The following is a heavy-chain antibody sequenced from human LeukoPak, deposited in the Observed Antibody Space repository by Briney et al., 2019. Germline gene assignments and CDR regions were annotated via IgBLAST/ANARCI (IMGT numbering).Heavy chain of an antibody. D-gene: IGHD6-13*01. CDR1: GFTFSIYA. CDR2: IRSNGGST. CDR3: VKPPRSGYSSCWSWDMVFDC. V-gene: IGHV3-64D*06. J-gene: IGHJ4*02. Sequence: PGGSLRLSCSPSGFTFSIYAMHWVRQAPGKGLEYVSAIRSNGGSTYYADSVKGRFTISRDNSKNTLYLQMSSLRAEDTAVYYCVKPPRSGYSSCWSWDMVFDCWGQGTLVTVSS.